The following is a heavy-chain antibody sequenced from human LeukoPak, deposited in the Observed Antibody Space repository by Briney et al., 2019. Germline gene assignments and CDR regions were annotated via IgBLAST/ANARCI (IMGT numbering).Heavy chain of an antibody. V-gene: IGHV3-33*06. Sequence: GRSLRLSCAASGFTFSSYGMHWVRQAPGKGLEWVAVIWYDGSNKYYADSVKGRFTISRDNSKNTLYLQMNSLRAEDTAVYYCAKDKKYSSSWYSSGFDYWGQGTLVTVSS. CDR1: GFTFSSYG. CDR2: IWYDGSNK. CDR3: AKDKKYSSSWYSSGFDY. D-gene: IGHD6-13*01. J-gene: IGHJ4*02.